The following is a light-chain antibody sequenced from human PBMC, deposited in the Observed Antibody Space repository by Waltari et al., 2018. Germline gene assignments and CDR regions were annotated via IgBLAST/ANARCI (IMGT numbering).Light chain of an antibody. J-gene: IGKJ5*01. Sequence: DLQMTQSPSSPSTSVGARVTNTCRASRGIDSYLNWYQQRPGRAPKLLIYDASTLQREVPTRFSGGVIGADFTLTINNLQPEDFATYFCEQRYSPPFTFGQGTRLEI. CDR2: DAS. CDR3: EQRYSPPFT. V-gene: IGKV1-39*01. CDR1: RGIDSY.